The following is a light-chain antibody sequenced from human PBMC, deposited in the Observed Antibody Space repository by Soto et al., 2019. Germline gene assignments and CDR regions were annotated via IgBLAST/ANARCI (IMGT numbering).Light chain of an antibody. CDR1: ESIANY. CDR2: AAS. CDR3: QQGYISPYT. V-gene: IGKV1-39*01. J-gene: IGKJ2*01. Sequence: DIQMTQSPSSLSASVGDRVTITCRARESIANYLNWYQQKPGKAHNLLINAASTLQTGVPSRFSGSGSGTDFTLTISSLPTEDFATYSCQQGYISPYTFGQGTKLDI.